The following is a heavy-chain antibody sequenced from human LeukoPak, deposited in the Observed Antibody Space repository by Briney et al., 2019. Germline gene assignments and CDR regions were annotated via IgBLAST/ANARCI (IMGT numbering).Heavy chain of an antibody. D-gene: IGHD1-26*01. V-gene: IGHV3-30*03. J-gene: IGHJ4*02. Sequence: GGSLRLSCAASGFSFSDHFVDWVRQAPGKGLEWVAVISYDGSNKYYADSVKGRFTISRDNSKNTLYLQMNSLRAEDTAVYYCASRVRGGDYWGQGTLVTVSS. CDR3: ASRVRGGDY. CDR2: ISYDGSNK. CDR1: GFSFSDHF.